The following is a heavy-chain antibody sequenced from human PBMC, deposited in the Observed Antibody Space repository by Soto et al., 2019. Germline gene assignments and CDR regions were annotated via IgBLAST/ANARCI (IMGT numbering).Heavy chain of an antibody. D-gene: IGHD2-15*01. CDR2: INAGNGNT. CDR1: GYTFTSYA. CDR3: ARERDIVVVVAATPVFAP. V-gene: IGHV1-3*01. Sequence: QVQLVQSGAEVKKPGASVKVSCKASGYTFTSYAMHWVRQAPGQRLEWMGWINAGNGNTKYSQKFQGRVTITGDTSASTAYMELSSLRSEDTAVYYCARERDIVVVVAATPVFAPWGQGPLVTVSS. J-gene: IGHJ5*02.